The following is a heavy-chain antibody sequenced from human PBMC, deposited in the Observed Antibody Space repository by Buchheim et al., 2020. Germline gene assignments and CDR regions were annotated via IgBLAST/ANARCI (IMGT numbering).Heavy chain of an antibody. J-gene: IGHJ4*02. CDR2: INHSGST. V-gene: IGHV4-34*01. CDR3: ARMNCSSTSCYDGVDY. D-gene: IGHD2-2*01. CDR1: GGSFSGYY. Sequence: QVQLQQWGAGLLKPSETLSFTCAVYGGSFSGYYWSWIRQPPGKGLEWIGEINHSGSTNYNPSLKSRVTISVDTSKNQFSLKLSAVTAADTAVYYCARMNCSSTSCYDGVDYWGQGTL.